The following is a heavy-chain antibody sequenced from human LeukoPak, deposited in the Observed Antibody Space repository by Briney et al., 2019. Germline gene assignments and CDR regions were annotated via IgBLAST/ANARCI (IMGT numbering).Heavy chain of an antibody. CDR2: ILYDGSTK. CDR1: GFTFTSYS. Sequence: PGGSLRLSCAASGFTFTSYSMHWVRQAPGKGLEWVVVILYDGSTKYYADSVKGRFTVSRDDSKKTLYLQMNSLRADDTAVYYCAELGITMIGGVWGKGTTVTISS. D-gene: IGHD3-10*02. J-gene: IGHJ6*04. CDR3: AELGITMIGGV. V-gene: IGHV3-30*04.